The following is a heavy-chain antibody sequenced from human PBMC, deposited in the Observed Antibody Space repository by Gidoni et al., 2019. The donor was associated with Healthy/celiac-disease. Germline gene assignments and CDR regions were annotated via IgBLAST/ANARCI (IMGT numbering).Heavy chain of an antibody. CDR1: GFPFSSYG. CDR3: AKSHQHLLWFGEFLDY. J-gene: IGHJ4*02. Sequence: QVQLVESGGGVVQPGRSLRLSCAASGFPFSSYGMHWVRQAPGKGLEWVAVISYDGSNKYYADSVKGRFTISRDNSKNTLYLQMNSLRAEDTAVYYCAKSHQHLLWFGEFLDYWGQGTLVTVSS. V-gene: IGHV3-30*18. D-gene: IGHD3-10*01. CDR2: ISYDGSNK.